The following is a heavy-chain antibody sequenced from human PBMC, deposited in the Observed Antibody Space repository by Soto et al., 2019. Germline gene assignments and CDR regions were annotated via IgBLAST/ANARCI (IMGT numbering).Heavy chain of an antibody. D-gene: IGHD1-1*01. CDR1: GGSISSSSYY. V-gene: IGHV4-39*01. J-gene: IGHJ6*02. CDR2: IYYSGST. CDR3: ARLSLDRSRRKKGYYYYGMDV. Sequence: SETLSLTCTVSGGSISSSSYYWGWIRQPPGKGLEWIGSIYYSGSTYYNPSLKSRVTISVDTSKNQFSLKLSSVTAADTAVYYCARLSLDRSRRKKGYYYYGMDVWGQGTKVTVS.